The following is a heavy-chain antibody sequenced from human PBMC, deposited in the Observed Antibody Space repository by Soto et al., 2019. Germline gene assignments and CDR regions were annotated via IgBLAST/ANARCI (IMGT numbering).Heavy chain of an antibody. V-gene: IGHV3-9*01. CDR3: AKAVGSYGNFDY. CDR2: ISWNSGSI. D-gene: IGHD5-18*01. Sequence: LRLSCAASGFTFDDYAMHWVRQAPGKGLEWVSRISWNSGSIGYADSVKGRFTISRDNAKNSLYLQMNSLRAEDTALYYCAKAVGSYGNFDYWGQGTLVTVSS. CDR1: GFTFDDYA. J-gene: IGHJ4*02.